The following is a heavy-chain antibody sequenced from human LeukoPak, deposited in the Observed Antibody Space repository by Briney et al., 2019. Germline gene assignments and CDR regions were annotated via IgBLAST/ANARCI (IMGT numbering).Heavy chain of an antibody. CDR1: GGSISSSSYY. J-gene: IGHJ5*02. V-gene: IGHV4-39*07. CDR2: IYYSGST. D-gene: IGHD6-6*01. Sequence: ASETLSLTCTDSGGSISSSSYYWGWIRQPPGKGLEWIGSIYYSGSTYYNPSLKSRVTISVDTSKNQFSLKLSSVTAADTAVYYWARDLGGGLAARTGWFDPWGQGTLVTVSS. CDR3: ARDLGGGLAARTGWFDP.